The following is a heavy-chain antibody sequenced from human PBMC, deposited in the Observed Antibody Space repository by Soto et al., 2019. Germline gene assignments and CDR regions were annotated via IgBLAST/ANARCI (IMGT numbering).Heavy chain of an antibody. CDR2: ISGSGSYI. J-gene: IGHJ6*02. D-gene: IGHD6-19*01. CDR1: GFTFSDTN. CDR3: AKDSSSGWSDYGMDV. V-gene: IGHV3-21*01. Sequence: PGGSLRLSCAASGFTFSDTNMNWVRQTPGKGLEWVSSISGSGSYISYADSVKGRFTVSRDNAKSSLFLQMNSLTVEDTAVYYCAKDSSSGWSDYGMDVWGQGTTVTVSS.